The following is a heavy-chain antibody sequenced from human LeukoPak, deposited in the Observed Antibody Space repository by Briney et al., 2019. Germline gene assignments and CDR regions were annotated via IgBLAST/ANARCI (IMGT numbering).Heavy chain of an antibody. CDR3: ARHGPIAAAGPSLDY. D-gene: IGHD6-13*01. CDR2: IFHSGST. Sequence: SETLSLTCAVYGGSFSGYYWSWIRQPPGKGLEWIGSIFHSGSTYYNASLKSRVTISVDTSRNQFSLKLSSVTAADTAVYYCARHGPIAAAGPSLDYWGQGTLVTVSS. V-gene: IGHV4-34*12. J-gene: IGHJ4*02. CDR1: GGSFSGYY.